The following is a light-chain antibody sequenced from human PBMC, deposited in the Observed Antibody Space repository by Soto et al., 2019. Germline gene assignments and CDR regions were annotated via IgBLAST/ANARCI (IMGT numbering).Light chain of an antibody. CDR1: SIGVFNY. Sequence: QSVLTQPRSVSGSPGQSVTISCTGSSIGVFNYVSWYQQHPGKAPRVVIYDVYKRPSGVPDRFSGSKSGNTASLTISGLQADDEADYYCCTYAGIYTYVFGSGTKVTVL. CDR2: DVY. CDR3: CTYAGIYTYV. J-gene: IGLJ1*01. V-gene: IGLV2-11*01.